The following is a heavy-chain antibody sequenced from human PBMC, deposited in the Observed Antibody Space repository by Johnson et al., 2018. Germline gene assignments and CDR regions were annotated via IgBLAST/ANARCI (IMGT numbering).Heavy chain of an antibody. Sequence: QVQLVESGGGVVQPGRSLRLSCAASGFTFSSYGMHWVRQAPGKGLEWVAVISYDGSNKYYADSVKGRFTISRDNSNNTGYLQMNSLRAEDKAVYFCAKKDYVPTEYFQHWGQGTLVTVSS. CDR3: AKKDYVPTEYFQH. J-gene: IGHJ1*01. V-gene: IGHV3-30*18. D-gene: IGHD4-17*01. CDR2: ISYDGSNK. CDR1: GFTFSSYG.